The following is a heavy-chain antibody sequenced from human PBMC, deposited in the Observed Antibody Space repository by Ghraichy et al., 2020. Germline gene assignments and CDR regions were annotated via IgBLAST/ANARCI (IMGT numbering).Heavy chain of an antibody. CDR3: ARTGRYCSTTTLCYYGMDV. Sequence: GGSLRLSCAASQFTFNTYTLSWVRQAPGRGLEWVSGVYPGGSNTFYADSVKGRFTISRDDSKNTVYLEMNSLRAEDTAVYYCARTGRYCSTTTLCYYGMDVSGQGTTVTVSS. CDR2: VYPGGSNT. CDR1: QFTFNTYT. D-gene: IGHD2-2*01. J-gene: IGHJ6*02. V-gene: IGHV3-23*01.